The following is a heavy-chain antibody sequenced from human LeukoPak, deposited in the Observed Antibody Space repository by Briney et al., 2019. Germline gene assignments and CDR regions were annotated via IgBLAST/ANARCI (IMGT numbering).Heavy chain of an antibody. V-gene: IGHV4-34*01. J-gene: IGHJ4*02. CDR3: ASLGSSSSWGGFDY. CDR2: INHSGST. D-gene: IGHD6-13*01. CDR1: GGSFSGYY. Sequence: SETLSLTCAVYGGSFSGYYWSWIRQPPGRGLEWIGEINHSGSTNYNPSLKSRVTISVDTSKNQFSLKLSSVTAADTAVYYCASLGSSSSWGGFDYWGQGTLVTVSS.